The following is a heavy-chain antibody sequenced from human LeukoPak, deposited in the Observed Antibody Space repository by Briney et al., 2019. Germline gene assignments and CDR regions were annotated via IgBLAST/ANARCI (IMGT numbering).Heavy chain of an antibody. CDR2: ISGSGGST. CDR1: GFTFSSYG. D-gene: IGHD3-9*01. CDR3: AKDLTTYYDILTGSEFDY. Sequence: GGSLRLSCAASGFTFSSYGMSWVRQAPGKGLEWVSAISGSGGSTYYADSVKGRFTISRDNSKNTLYLQMNSLRAEDTAVYYCAKDLTTYYDILTGSEFDYWGQGTLVTVSS. J-gene: IGHJ4*02. V-gene: IGHV3-23*01.